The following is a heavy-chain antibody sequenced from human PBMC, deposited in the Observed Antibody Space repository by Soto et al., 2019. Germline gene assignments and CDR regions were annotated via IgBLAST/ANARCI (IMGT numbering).Heavy chain of an antibody. J-gene: IGHJ4*02. Sequence: QVQLVQSGAEVKKPGSSVKVSCKASGGTFSSYTISWVRQAPVHGLEWMGRIIPILVIANYAQKFQGRVTITADKSTSTDYMELSSLSSEDPAVYYCARYRMVRGVMGYWGQGTLVTVSS. CDR2: IIPILVIA. V-gene: IGHV1-69*02. CDR3: ARYRMVRGVMGY. D-gene: IGHD3-10*01. CDR1: GGTFSSYT.